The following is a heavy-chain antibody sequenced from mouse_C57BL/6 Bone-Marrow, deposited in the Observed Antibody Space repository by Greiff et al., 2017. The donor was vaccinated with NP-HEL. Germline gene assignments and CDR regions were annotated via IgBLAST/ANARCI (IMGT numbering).Heavy chain of an antibody. D-gene: IGHD1-1*01. Sequence: EVKLVESGGGLVKPGGSLKLSCAASGFTFSSYAMSWVRQTPEKRLEWVATISDGGSYTYYPDNVKGRFTISRDNAKNNLYLQMSHLKSEDTAMYDCARDRAFYDGFAYWGQGTLVTVSA. J-gene: IGHJ3*01. CDR1: GFTFSSYA. CDR3: ARDRAFYDGFAY. CDR2: ISDGGSYT. V-gene: IGHV5-4*01.